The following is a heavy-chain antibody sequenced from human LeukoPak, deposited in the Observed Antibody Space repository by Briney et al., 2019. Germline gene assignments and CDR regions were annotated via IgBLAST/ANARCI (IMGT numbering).Heavy chain of an antibody. CDR1: GGSISSYY. CDR2: IYTSGST. CDR3: ARDQYYYGSGIYYDY. V-gene: IGHV4-4*07. D-gene: IGHD3-10*01. Sequence: PSETLSLTCTVSGGSISSYYWSWVRQPAGKGLEWIGRIYTSGSTNYSPSLKSRVTMSVDTSKNQFSLKLSSVTAADTAVYYCARDQYYYGSGIYYDYWGQGTLVTVSS. J-gene: IGHJ4*02.